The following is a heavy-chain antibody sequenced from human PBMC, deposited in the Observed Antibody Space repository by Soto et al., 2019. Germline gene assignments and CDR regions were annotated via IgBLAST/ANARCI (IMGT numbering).Heavy chain of an antibody. Sequence: QVQLVESGGGVVQPGRSLRLSCAASGFTFSSYGMHWVRQAPGKGLEWVAVISYDGSNKYYADSVKGRFTISRDNSKNTLYLQMNSLRAEDTAVYYCAKGRYQNDYWGQGTLVIVSS. D-gene: IGHD2-2*01. CDR3: AKGRYQNDY. CDR1: GFTFSSYG. CDR2: ISYDGSNK. V-gene: IGHV3-30*18. J-gene: IGHJ4*02.